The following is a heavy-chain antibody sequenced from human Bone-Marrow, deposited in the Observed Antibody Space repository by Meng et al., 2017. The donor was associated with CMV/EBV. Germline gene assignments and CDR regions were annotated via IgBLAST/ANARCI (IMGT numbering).Heavy chain of an antibody. CDR2: INHSGST. CDR1: GGSFSGYY. Sequence: SQTLSLTCAVYGGSFSGYYWSWIRQPPGKGLEWIGEINHSGSTNYNPSPKSRVTISVDTSKNQFSLKLSSVTAADTAVYYCARRSSSWTRFDYWGQGTLVTVSS. J-gene: IGHJ4*02. CDR3: ARRSSSWTRFDY. V-gene: IGHV4-34*01. D-gene: IGHD6-13*01.